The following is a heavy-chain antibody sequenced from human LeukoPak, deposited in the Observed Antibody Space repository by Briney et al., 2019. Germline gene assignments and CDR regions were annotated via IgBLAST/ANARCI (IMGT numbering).Heavy chain of an antibody. J-gene: IGHJ4*02. CDR3: ARGRPTNLGGIY. CDR2: MNPNSGNT. Sequence: GASVKVSFKASGYTFTSHHINWMRQAAGQGLEWVGWMNPNSGNTVYAQKFQGRVTMTWDTYISTAYMELSSLRSEDTAVYYCARGRPTNLGGIYWGQGTLVTVSS. V-gene: IGHV1-8*01. D-gene: IGHD7-27*01. CDR1: GYTFTSHH.